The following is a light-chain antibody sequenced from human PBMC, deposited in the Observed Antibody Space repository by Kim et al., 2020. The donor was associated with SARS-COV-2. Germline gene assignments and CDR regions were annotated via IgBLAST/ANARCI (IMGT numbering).Light chain of an antibody. CDR3: RQYDIPPYT. J-gene: IGKJ2*01. CDR2: GAS. CDR1: QDIDKS. V-gene: IGKV1-33*01. Sequence: SASVGDRVTITCQASQDIDKSLNWYQQKPGQAPKLLIYGASNLATGVPSRFSGSGSGTDFTFTISSLQPEDIATFYCRQYDIPPYTFGQGTKLEI.